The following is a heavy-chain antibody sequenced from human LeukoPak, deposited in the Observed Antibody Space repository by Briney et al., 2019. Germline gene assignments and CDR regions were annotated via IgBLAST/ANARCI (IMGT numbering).Heavy chain of an antibody. CDR2: ISGSGGSK. CDR3: AKRQRTTGTTYYYYYYMDV. V-gene: IGHV3-23*01. D-gene: IGHD1-1*01. CDR1: GFTFSSYA. J-gene: IGHJ6*03. Sequence: GGSLRLSCAASGFTFSSYAMSWVCQAPGKGLEWVSAISGSGGSKYYADSGKGRLTISRDNSKTTLYLQMNSLRAEDTAVYYCAKRQRTTGTTYYYYYYMDVWGKGTTVTVSS.